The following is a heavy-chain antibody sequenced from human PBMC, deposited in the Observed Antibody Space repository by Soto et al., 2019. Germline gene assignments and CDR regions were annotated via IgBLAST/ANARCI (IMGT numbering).Heavy chain of an antibody. J-gene: IGHJ3*02. Sequence: EVQLVESGGGLVQPGRSLRLSCAASGFTFDDYAMHWVRQAPGKGLEWVSGISWNSGSIGYADSVKGRFTISRDNAKNSLYLQMNSLRAEDMALYYCAKDTCSGGSCYSFDAFDIWGQGTMVTVSS. CDR2: ISWNSGSI. V-gene: IGHV3-9*03. CDR1: GFTFDDYA. D-gene: IGHD2-15*01. CDR3: AKDTCSGGSCYSFDAFDI.